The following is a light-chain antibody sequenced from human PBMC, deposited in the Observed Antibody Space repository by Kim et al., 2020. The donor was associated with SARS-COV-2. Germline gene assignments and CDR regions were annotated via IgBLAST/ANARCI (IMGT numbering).Light chain of an antibody. V-gene: IGKV3-20*01. CDR3: QQYGSSPRT. CDR1: QSFNSGY. J-gene: IGKJ1*01. CDR2: DTS. Sequence: PGERATRTCKASQSFNSGYLAWYQQKPGQSPRLLIYDTSSRATSIPDRFSGSGSGTDFTLTISRLEPEDFALYYCQQYGSSPRTCGQGTKVDIK.